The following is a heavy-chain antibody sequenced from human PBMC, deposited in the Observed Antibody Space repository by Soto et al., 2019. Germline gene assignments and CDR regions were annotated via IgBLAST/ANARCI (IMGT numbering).Heavy chain of an antibody. D-gene: IGHD2-2*01. V-gene: IGHV3-64D*06. CDR3: AKNRYCSSTSCYDFSYGLDV. Sequence: GGSLRLSCSASGFTFSAYSMHWVRLAPGKGLEHVSTVSSGGGSTFYADSVKGRFTISRDNSKNTLYLQMARLRPEDTAVYYCAKNRYCSSTSCYDFSYGLDVWGQGTTVTVSS. CDR2: VSSGGGST. J-gene: IGHJ6*02. CDR1: GFTFSAYS.